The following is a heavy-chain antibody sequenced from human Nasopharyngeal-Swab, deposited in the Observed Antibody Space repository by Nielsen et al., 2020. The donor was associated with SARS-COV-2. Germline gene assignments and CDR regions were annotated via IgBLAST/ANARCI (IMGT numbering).Heavy chain of an antibody. D-gene: IGHD3-22*01. J-gene: IGHJ4*02. CDR2: IKSKTDGGTT. Sequence: GESLKISCAASGFTFSNAWMSWVRQAPGKGLEWVGRIKSKTDGGTTDYAAPVKGRFTISRDDSKNTLYLQMNSLKTEDTAVYYCTTDEGIYDSSGWFDYWGQGTLVTVSS. CDR1: GFTFSNAW. V-gene: IGHV3-15*01. CDR3: TTDEGIYDSSGWFDY.